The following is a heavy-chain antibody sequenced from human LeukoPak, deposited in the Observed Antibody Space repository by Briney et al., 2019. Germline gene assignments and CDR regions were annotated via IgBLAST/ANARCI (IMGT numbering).Heavy chain of an antibody. V-gene: IGHV3-49*04. CDR2: ISRRAYGRAA. D-gene: IGHD2-8*01. CDR1: GFAFGGFA. Sequence: QSLRLSCTTSGFAFGGFAMSWVRQPAGKGLEWVGCISRRAYGRAAAYAASVKGRFIISREDSKGIGYLAMNSLKTEDTAVYYCSRNGLVDFDYWGQGSRVIVSP. J-gene: IGHJ4*02. CDR3: SRNGLVDFDY.